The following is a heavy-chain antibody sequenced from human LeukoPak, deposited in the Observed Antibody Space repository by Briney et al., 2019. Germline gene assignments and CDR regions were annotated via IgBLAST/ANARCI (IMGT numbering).Heavy chain of an antibody. D-gene: IGHD3-3*01. CDR1: GFTFSSYG. CDR3: ARYYDFWSGQIGY. V-gene: IGHV3-33*01. Sequence: GGSLRLSCAASGFTFSSYGMHWVRQAPGKGLEWVAVIWYDGSNKYYADSVKGRFTISRDNSKNTLYLQMNSLRAEDTAVYYCARYYDFWSGQIGYWGQGTLVTVSS. CDR2: IWYDGSNK. J-gene: IGHJ4*02.